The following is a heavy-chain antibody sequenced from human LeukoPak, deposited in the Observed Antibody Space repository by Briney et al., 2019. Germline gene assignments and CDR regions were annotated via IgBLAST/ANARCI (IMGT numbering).Heavy chain of an antibody. Sequence: SDTLSLTCTVSGGSVSSASYYWSWIRQPPGKGLEWIGYIYYSGTTNYNPSLKSRVTVSVDTSKNQFYLKLSSVTAADTAIYYCATIRGYCSGGRCYSDWYFDLWGRGTLVTVSS. CDR3: ATIRGYCSGGRCYSDWYFDL. CDR2: IYYSGTT. CDR1: GGSVSSASYY. J-gene: IGHJ2*01. D-gene: IGHD2-15*01. V-gene: IGHV4-61*01.